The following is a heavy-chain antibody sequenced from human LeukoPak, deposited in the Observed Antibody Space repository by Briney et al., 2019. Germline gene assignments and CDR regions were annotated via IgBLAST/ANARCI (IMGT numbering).Heavy chain of an antibody. V-gene: IGHV3-23*01. Sequence: GGSLRLSCAASGFTFSSYAMSWVRQAPGKGLEWVSAISGSGGSTYYADSVKGRFTISRDNSKNTLYLQMNILRAEDTAVYYCAKGPIVVVPAAIINYFDYWGQGTLVTVSS. D-gene: IGHD2-2*01. CDR3: AKGPIVVVPAAIINYFDY. CDR1: GFTFSSYA. CDR2: ISGSGGST. J-gene: IGHJ4*02.